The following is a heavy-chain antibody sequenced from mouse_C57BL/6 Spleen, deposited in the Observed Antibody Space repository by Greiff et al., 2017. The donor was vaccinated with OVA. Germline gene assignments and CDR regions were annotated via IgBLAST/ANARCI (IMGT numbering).Heavy chain of an antibody. CDR2: INPGSGGT. V-gene: IGHV1-54*01. CDR1: GYAFTNYL. D-gene: IGHD3-3*01. J-gene: IGHJ2*01. CDR3: ARGTYYFDY. Sequence: QVQLQQSGAELVRPGTSVKVSCKASGYAFTNYLIEWVKQRPGQGLEWIGVINPGSGGTNYNEKFKGKATLTADKSSSTAYMQLSSLTSEDSAVYCCARGTYYFDYWGQGTTLTGSS.